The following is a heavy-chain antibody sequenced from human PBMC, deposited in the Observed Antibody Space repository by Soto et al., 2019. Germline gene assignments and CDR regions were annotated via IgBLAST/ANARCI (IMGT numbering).Heavy chain of an antibody. J-gene: IGHJ5*02. CDR1: GFTFSSYS. CDR2: ISSSSSTI. V-gene: IGHV3-48*02. Sequence: PGGSLRLSCAASGFTFSSYSMNWVRQAPGKGLEWVSYISSSSSTIYYADSVKGRSTISRDNAKNSLYLQMNSLRDEDTAVYYCASYRAARLNWFDPWGQGTLVTVSS. D-gene: IGHD6-25*01. CDR3: ASYRAARLNWFDP.